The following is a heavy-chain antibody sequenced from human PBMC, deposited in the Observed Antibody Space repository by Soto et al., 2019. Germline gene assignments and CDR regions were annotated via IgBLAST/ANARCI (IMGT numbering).Heavy chain of an antibody. CDR2: ISYDGSNK. CDR1: GFTFSSYG. CDR3: AKAGPKGYCSSTSCYGWFDP. J-gene: IGHJ5*02. D-gene: IGHD2-2*01. Sequence: GGSLRLSCAASGFTFSSYGMHWVRQAPGKGLEWVAVISYDGSNKYYADSVKGRFTISRDNSKNTLYLQMNSLRAEDTAVYYCAKAGPKGYCSSTSCYGWFDPWGQGTLVTVSS. V-gene: IGHV3-30*18.